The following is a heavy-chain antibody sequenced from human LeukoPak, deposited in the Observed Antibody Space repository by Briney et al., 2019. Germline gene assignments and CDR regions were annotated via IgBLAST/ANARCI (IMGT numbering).Heavy chain of an antibody. CDR2: ISSSGSNI. D-gene: IGHD5-12*01. J-gene: IGHJ4*02. V-gene: IGHV3-48*03. Sequence: GGSLRLSCAASGFTFSTHEMHWVRQAPGKGLEWVSYISSSGSNIFYADSVKGRFTISRDTAKNSLYLQMNSLRAEDTALYYCTTRLRNHFDYWGQGTQVTVSS. CDR3: TTRLRNHFDY. CDR1: GFTFSTHE.